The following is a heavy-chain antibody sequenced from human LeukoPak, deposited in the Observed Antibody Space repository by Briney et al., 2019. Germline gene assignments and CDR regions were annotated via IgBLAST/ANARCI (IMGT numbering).Heavy chain of an antibody. CDR2: TKSKPDGGTR. J-gene: IGHJ4*02. Sequence: PGGSLRLSCAASGFTFSNTWMSWVRQAPGKGLEWVGRTKSKPDGGTRDYAVPVKGRFTISRDDSKNTLYLQMNSLKTEDTAVYYCTTRGHRNYDSSGYLYWGQGTLVTVSS. V-gene: IGHV3-15*01. CDR1: GFTFSNTW. D-gene: IGHD3-22*01. CDR3: TTRGHRNYDSSGYLY.